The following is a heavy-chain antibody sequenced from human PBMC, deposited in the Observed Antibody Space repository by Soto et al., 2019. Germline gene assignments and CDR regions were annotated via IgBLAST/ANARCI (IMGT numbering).Heavy chain of an antibody. V-gene: IGHV3-21*01. D-gene: IGHD4-17*01. Sequence: PGGSLRLSCAASGFTFSSYSMNWVRQAPGKGLEWVSSISSSSSYIYYADSVKGRFTISRDNAKNSLYLQMNSLRAEDTAVYYCASYGDSISYYYYYYMDVWGKGTTVTVS. CDR3: ASYGDSISYYYYYYMDV. CDR2: ISSSSSYI. CDR1: GFTFSSYS. J-gene: IGHJ6*03.